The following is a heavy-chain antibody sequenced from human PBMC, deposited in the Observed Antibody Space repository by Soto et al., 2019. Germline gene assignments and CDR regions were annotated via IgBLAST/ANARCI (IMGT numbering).Heavy chain of an antibody. V-gene: IGHV3-48*01. CDR1: GFIFSAYS. Sequence: ELQLVESGGGLVQAGGSLRIPCAASGFIFSAYSRNLVRQAPGKGLEWISYISSSSSSIYYADPVKGRFTISRANAQNALYLHMNSLGTEDTAVYFCARGDHSNSCLLQHWGQGTLVTVSS. CDR2: ISSSSSSI. D-gene: IGHD3-22*01. J-gene: IGHJ1*01. CDR3: ARGDHSNSCLLQH.